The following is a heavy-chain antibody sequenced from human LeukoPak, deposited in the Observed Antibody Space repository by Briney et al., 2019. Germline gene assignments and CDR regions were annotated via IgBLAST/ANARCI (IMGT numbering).Heavy chain of an antibody. Sequence: ASVKVSCKASGYAFTNYGISWVRQAPGQGLERMGWISAYDGNTNYERKFQGRVTMTTDPSSSTAYMALRSLRSDDTAVYCCARQQADFIYYMDVWGKGTTVTVSS. CDR1: GYAFTNYG. J-gene: IGHJ6*03. CDR3: ARQQADFIYYMDV. CDR2: ISAYDGNT. V-gene: IGHV1-18*01.